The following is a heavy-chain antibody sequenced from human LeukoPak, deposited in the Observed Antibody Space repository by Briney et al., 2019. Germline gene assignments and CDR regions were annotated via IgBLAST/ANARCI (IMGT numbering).Heavy chain of an antibody. J-gene: IGHJ4*02. CDR3: ARDGTYSSSWY. V-gene: IGHV1-69*10. CDR1: GGTFSSYA. CDR2: IIPILGIA. Sequence: SVKVSCKASGGTFSSYAISWVRQAPGQGLEWMGGIIPILGIANYAQKFQGRVTITADKSTSTAYMELSRLRSDDTAVYYCARDGTYSSSWYWGQGTLVTVSS. D-gene: IGHD6-13*01.